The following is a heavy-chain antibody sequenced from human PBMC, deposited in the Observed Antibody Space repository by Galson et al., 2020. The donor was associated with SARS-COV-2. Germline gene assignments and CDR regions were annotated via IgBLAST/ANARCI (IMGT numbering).Heavy chain of an antibody. CDR1: GYSFPTHW. CDR2: IRPENSDT. V-gene: IGHV5-51*01. Sequence: GESLKIYCTGSGYSFPTHWIGWVRQMPGKGLEWMGIIRPENSDTRYSPSFQGKVTISVDKSISTSYLQWSSLKASDSAIYFCTSRPYDCDGGHCRNSYSWGQGTLVTVSS. J-gene: IGHJ4*02. CDR3: TSRPYDCDGGHCRNSYS. D-gene: IGHD3-16*01.